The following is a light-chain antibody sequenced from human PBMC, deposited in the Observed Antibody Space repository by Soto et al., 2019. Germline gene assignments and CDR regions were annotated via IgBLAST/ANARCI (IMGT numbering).Light chain of an antibody. V-gene: IGKV1-5*01. CDR3: QQYKNYPWT. CDR1: QSISSR. Sequence: DIQMTQSPSTLSASVGDRVTITCRASQSISSRLAWYQQKPGKAPKLLIYEASSLESGVPSRFSGSGSGTEFTLTITSLQPEDSASYSCQQYKNYPWTFGQGTKVEIK. CDR2: EAS. J-gene: IGKJ1*01.